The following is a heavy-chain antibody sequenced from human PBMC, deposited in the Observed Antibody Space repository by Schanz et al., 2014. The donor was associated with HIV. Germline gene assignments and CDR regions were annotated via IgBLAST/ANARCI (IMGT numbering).Heavy chain of an antibody. J-gene: IGHJ5*02. CDR3: VKDSGTLVSGARWFDP. Sequence: EVHLVESGGVVVQPGGSLRLACVVSGFTFTDYSLHWVRQVPGKGLEWLSVISSDGGHSYYADSVKGRFTISRDNSKDSLYLQMNSLRVEDTALYYCVKDSGTLVSGARWFDPWGQGTQVTVSS. V-gene: IGHV3-43*01. D-gene: IGHD6-19*01. CDR1: GFTFTDYS. CDR2: ISSDGGHS.